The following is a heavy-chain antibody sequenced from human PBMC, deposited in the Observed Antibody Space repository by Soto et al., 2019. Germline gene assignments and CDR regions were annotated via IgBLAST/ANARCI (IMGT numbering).Heavy chain of an antibody. J-gene: IGHJ4*02. CDR1: GFTFSDFW. Sequence: GGSLRLSCAASGFTFSDFWLHWVRQAPGKGLVWVARINNDGSDTSYADSVKGRFTMSRDNAKNMVYLLMNSLGVEDTAVYYCGSVFEYWGQGTQVTVSS. CDR2: INNDGSDT. V-gene: IGHV3-74*01. CDR3: GSVFEY.